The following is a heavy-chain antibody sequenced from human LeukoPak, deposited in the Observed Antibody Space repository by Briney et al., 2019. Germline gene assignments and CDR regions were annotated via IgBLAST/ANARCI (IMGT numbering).Heavy chain of an antibody. CDR2: IYYSGST. CDR1: GGSISSSSYY. CDR3: ARHRAPVSGADY. J-gene: IGHJ4*02. D-gene: IGHD3-16*01. Sequence: PSETLSLTCTVSGGSISSSSYYWGWIRQPPGKGLEWIGSIYYSGSTYYNPSLKSRVTISVDTSKNQFSLKLSSVTAADTAVYYCARHRAPVSGADYWGQGTLVTVSS. V-gene: IGHV4-39*01.